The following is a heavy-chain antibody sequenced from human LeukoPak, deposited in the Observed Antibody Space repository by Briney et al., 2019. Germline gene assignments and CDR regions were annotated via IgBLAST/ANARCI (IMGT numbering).Heavy chain of an antibody. Sequence: PGGSLRLSCAASGFTFNNYAMHWVRQAPGKVLEWVAVISYDGSNKNYADSVKGRFTISRDNSKNTLYLQMNSLRAEDTAVYYCAKDYLMYYYGSGSGVKFDYWGQGTLVTVSS. J-gene: IGHJ4*02. D-gene: IGHD3-10*01. CDR2: ISYDGSNK. CDR3: AKDYLMYYYGSGSGVKFDY. V-gene: IGHV3-30*04. CDR1: GFTFNNYA.